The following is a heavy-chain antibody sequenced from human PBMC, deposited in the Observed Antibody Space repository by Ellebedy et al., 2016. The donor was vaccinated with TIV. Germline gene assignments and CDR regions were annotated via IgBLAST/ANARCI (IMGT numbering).Heavy chain of an antibody. J-gene: IGHJ4*02. Sequence: AASVKVSCKASGYTFTSYFMHWVRQAPGRGLEWMGIIDPSGGTTNFAQKLQGRVTMTRDTSTSTIYMDLSSLRSEDTAIYSCARATFGSGSYAYFDFWGQGTLVTVSS. CDR3: ARATFGSGSYAYFDF. CDR2: IDPSGGTT. D-gene: IGHD3-10*01. CDR1: GYTFTSYF. V-gene: IGHV1-46*04.